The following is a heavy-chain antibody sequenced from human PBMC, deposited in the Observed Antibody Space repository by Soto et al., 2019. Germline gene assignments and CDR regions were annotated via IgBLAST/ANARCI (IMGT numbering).Heavy chain of an antibody. V-gene: IGHV4-39*01. Sequence: QLQLQESGPGLVKPSETLSLTCTVSGGSISSSSYYWGWIRQPPGKGLEWIGSIYYSGSTYYNTSLKSRVTISVVTYKNQFSLKLSSVTAADTPVYYCASIFRYFDWFDYWGQGTLVTVSS. D-gene: IGHD3-9*01. CDR3: ASIFRYFDWFDY. CDR2: IYYSGST. CDR1: GGSISSSSYY. J-gene: IGHJ4*02.